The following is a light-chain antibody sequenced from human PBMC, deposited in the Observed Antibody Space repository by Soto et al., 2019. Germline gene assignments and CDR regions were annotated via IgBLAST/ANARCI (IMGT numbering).Light chain of an antibody. CDR1: KIGSKN. CDR3: QVWDSSAV. J-gene: IGLJ1*01. Sequence: SYELTQPLSVSVALGQTARITCGGNKIGSKNVQWYQQKPGQAPVLVIYRDFNRPSGIPERFSGSNSGNTATLTISRAQAGDEADYYCQVWDSSAVFGTGTKATV. V-gene: IGLV3-9*01. CDR2: RDF.